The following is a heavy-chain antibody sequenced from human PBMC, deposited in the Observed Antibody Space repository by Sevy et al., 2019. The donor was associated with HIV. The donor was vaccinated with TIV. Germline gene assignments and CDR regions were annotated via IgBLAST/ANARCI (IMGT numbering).Heavy chain of an antibody. CDR2: INWDSSST. CDR3: AREKSCGGACYHFDR. CDR1: GFTFDDYG. V-gene: IGHV3-20*04. D-gene: IGHD2-21*02. J-gene: IGHJ4*02. Sequence: GGSLRLSCAASGFTFDDYGMSWVRQAPGKALEWVSGINWDSSSTGYADSVKGRFTIYRDNVKNSLLLQMTSLRAEDTAFKYCAREKSCGGACYHFDRWGQGTLVTVSS.